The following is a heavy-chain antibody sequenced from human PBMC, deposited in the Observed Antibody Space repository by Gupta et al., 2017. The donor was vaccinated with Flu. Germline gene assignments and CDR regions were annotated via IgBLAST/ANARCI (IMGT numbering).Heavy chain of an antibody. CDR2: MSGSGGIT. CDR3: AKVGGFVQHAYNYHMDV. CDR1: A. J-gene: IGHJ6*03. D-gene: IGHD2-15*01. Sequence: AMKRASEGAGRGLEWVSDMSGSGGITYYADSLRGRFTISRDNSKNTLYLQMNSLRGEDTAVYYCAKVGGFVQHAYNYHMDVWGKGTTVTVSS. V-gene: IGHV3-23*01.